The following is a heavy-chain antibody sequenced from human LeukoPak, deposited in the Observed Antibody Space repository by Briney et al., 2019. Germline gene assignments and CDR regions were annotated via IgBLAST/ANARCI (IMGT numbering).Heavy chain of an antibody. Sequence: GGSLRLSCAASGFILKNFALPWVRQAPGKGLEWVGRIRGRSDGDRSDGLAYADSVKGRFTISRDDAKNTAYLHMYSLKREDTALYFCTRSVGFGFDYWGQGTPAAVSS. CDR2: IRGRSDGDRSDGL. D-gene: IGHD3-3*01. V-gene: IGHV3-73*01. CDR3: TRSVGFGFDY. J-gene: IGHJ4*02. CDR1: GFILKNFA.